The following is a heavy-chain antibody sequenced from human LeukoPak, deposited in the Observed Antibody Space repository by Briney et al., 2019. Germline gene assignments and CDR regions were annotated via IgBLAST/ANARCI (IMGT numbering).Heavy chain of an antibody. CDR1: GYTFTGYY. D-gene: IGHD3-16*01. V-gene: IGHV1-18*04. CDR3: ARETSRSFFGGGPSGDY. J-gene: IGHJ4*02. CDR2: ISAYNGNT. Sequence: ASVKVSCKASGYTFTGYYMHWVRQAPGQGLEWMGWISAYNGNTNYAQKLQGRVTMTTDTSTSTAYMELRSLRSDDTAVYYCARETSRSFFGGGPSGDYWGQGTLVTVSS.